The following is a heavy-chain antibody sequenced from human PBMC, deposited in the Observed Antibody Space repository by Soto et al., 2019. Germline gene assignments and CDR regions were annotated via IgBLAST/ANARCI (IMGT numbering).Heavy chain of an antibody. CDR2: IIPILGIA. V-gene: IGHV1-69*08. J-gene: IGHJ4*02. Sequence: QVQLVQSGAEVKKPGSSVKVSCKASGGTFSSYTISWVRQAPGQGLEWMGRIIPILGIANYAQKFQGRVTITADKCTSTAYMELSSLRSEDTAVYYCARDRGRMAVAGTFDYWGQGTLVTVSS. CDR1: GGTFSSYT. D-gene: IGHD6-19*01. CDR3: ARDRGRMAVAGTFDY.